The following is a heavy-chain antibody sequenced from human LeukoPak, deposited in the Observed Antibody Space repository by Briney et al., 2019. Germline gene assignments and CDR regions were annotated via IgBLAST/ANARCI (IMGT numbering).Heavy chain of an antibody. CDR1: GFTFSSYA. CDR2: ISYDGSNK. J-gene: IGHJ3*02. V-gene: IGHV3-30-3*01. D-gene: IGHD1-26*01. CDR3: ARDSRALAAFDI. Sequence: GGSLRLSCAASGFTFSSYAMHGVRQAPGKGLECVAVISYDGSNKYYADSVKGRFTISRDNSKNTLYLQMNSLRAEDTAVYYCARDSRALAAFDIWGQGTMVTVSS.